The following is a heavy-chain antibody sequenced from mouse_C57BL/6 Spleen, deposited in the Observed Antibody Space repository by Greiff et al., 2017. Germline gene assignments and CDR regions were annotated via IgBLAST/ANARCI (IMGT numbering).Heavy chain of an antibody. CDR3: ARRNYYGSSYLY. CDR1: GYTFTDYY. D-gene: IGHD1-1*01. CDR2: INPYNGGT. Sequence: LKESGPVLVKPGASVKMSCKASGYTFTDYYMNWVKQSHGKSLEWIGVINPYNGGTSYNQKFKGKATLTVDKSSSTAYMELNSLTSEDSAVYYCARRNYYGSSYLYWGQGTTLTVSS. J-gene: IGHJ2*01. V-gene: IGHV1-19*01.